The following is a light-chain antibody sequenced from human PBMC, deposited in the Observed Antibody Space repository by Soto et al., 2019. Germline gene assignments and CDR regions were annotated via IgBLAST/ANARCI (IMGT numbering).Light chain of an antibody. CDR2: HAS. J-gene: IGKJ1*01. CDR3: QHYNSYSEA. Sequence: IEITQSPSSLSASVGDRVTITCQASQSISYWLAWYQQKPGTPPNILIYHASTLESGVPSRFRGSGSGTEFTLTISSLQPDDFATYYCQHYNSYSEAFGQGTKVDIK. CDR1: QSISYW. V-gene: IGKV1-5*01.